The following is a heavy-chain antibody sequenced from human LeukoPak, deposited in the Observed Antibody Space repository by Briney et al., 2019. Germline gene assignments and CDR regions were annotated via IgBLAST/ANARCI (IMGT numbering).Heavy chain of an antibody. CDR1: GGSFSGYY. CDR2: INHSGSS. Sequence: PSETLSLTCAVYGGSFSGYYWSWIRQPPGKGLEWIGEINHSGSSKYIPSLKSRVTISVDTSKNQFSLKLSSVTAADTAVYYCARFTPQGYGWGGYNRFDPWGQGTLVTVSS. CDR3: ARFTPQGYGWGGYNRFDP. D-gene: IGHD3-16*01. V-gene: IGHV4-34*01. J-gene: IGHJ5*02.